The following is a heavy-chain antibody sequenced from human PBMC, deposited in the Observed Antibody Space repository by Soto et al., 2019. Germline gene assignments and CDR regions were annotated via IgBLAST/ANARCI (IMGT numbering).Heavy chain of an antibody. J-gene: IGHJ6*02. CDR3: XRDRIVVVPAARYGMDV. CDR1: GFTFSSYS. V-gene: IGHV3-21*01. Sequence: GGSLRLSCAASGFTFSSYSMNWVRQAPGKGLEWVSSISSSSSYIYYADSVKGRFTISRDNAKNSLYLQMNSLRAEDTAVYYCXRDRIVVVPAARYGMDVWGQGTTVTVSS. D-gene: IGHD2-2*01. CDR2: ISSSSSYI.